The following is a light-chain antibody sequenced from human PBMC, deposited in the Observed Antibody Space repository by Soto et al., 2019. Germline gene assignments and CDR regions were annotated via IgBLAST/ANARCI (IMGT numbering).Light chain of an antibody. Sequence: QSALTQPRSVSGSPEQSVTISFTGTSSDVGGYNFVSWYQQHPGKAPKLMIYDVSKGPSGVPDRFSGSKSGNTASLTISGLQAEDEADYYGCSRTHIDTGVFGGGTKVTVL. CDR3: CSRTHIDTGV. J-gene: IGLJ3*02. V-gene: IGLV2-11*01. CDR1: SSDVGGYNF. CDR2: DVS.